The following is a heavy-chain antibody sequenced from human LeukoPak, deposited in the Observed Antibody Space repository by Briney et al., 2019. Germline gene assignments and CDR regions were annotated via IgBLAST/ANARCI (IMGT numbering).Heavy chain of an antibody. V-gene: IGHV4-4*07. J-gene: IGHJ4*02. CDR3: ARATAMAPYYFDY. D-gene: IGHD5-18*01. Sequence: SETMPLTGTVSGGSSSSYYWSWIRQSAGKGLEWIGRIYTSGSTNYNPSLKSRVTISVDTSKNQFSLKLSSVTAADTAVYYCARATAMAPYYFDYWGQGTLVTVSS. CDR1: GGSSSSYY. CDR2: IYTSGST.